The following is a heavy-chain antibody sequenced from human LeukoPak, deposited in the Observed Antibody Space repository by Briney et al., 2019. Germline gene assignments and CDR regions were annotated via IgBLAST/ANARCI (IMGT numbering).Heavy chain of an antibody. CDR3: ARVGYCSSTSCLVFDY. CDR2: IYPDDSDT. CDR1: GYRFNAYW. J-gene: IGHJ4*02. Sequence: GESLKISCKGSGYRFNAYWIAWVRQMPGKGLEWMGIIYPDDSDTRYSPSFQGQVTISADKSISTAYLQWSSLKASDTAMYYCARVGYCSSTSCLVFDYWGQGTLVTVSS. D-gene: IGHD2-2*01. V-gene: IGHV5-51*01.